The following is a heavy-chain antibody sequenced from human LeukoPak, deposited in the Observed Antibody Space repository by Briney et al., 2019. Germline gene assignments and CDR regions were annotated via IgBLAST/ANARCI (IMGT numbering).Heavy chain of an antibody. CDR2: IYYSGST. CDR3: ARDWGVGGRPGYMDV. D-gene: IGHD6-6*01. Sequence: SETLSLTCTVSGGSISNKYWSWIRQPPGKGLEWIGYIYYSGSTNYNPSLKSRVTILVDTSKNQFSLKLSSVTAADTAVYFCARDWGVGGRPGYMDVWGKGTTVTISS. J-gene: IGHJ6*03. CDR1: GGSISNKY. V-gene: IGHV4-59*01.